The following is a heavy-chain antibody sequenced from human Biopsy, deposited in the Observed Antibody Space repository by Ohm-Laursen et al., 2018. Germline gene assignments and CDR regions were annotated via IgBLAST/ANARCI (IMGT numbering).Heavy chain of an antibody. V-gene: IGHV1-69*10. D-gene: IGHD2-2*02. CDR2: IIPMLGTV. CDR1: GGTFSKYG. CDR3: AREYPEGDV. Sequence: GASVKVSCKASGGTFSKYGISWVRQAPGQGLEWMGGIIPMLGTVQYARRLRGRVTISADKSTSTAYMELSSLRSEDTAVYYCAREYPEGDVWGQGTTVTVSS. J-gene: IGHJ6*02.